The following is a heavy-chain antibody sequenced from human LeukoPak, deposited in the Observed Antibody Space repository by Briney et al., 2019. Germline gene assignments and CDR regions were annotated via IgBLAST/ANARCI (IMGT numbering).Heavy chain of an antibody. V-gene: IGHV4-34*01. CDR1: GGSFSGYY. CDR3: ATFGYCSNTGCYP. Sequence: PSETLSLTCSVYGGSFSGYYWSWIRQAPGKGLEWIGDISHRGSTNYNPSLKSRVTISVDTSKNQFSLKLSSVTAADTAVYYCATFGYCSNTGCYPVGQGTLVTVSS. J-gene: IGHJ5*02. D-gene: IGHD2-2*03. CDR2: ISHRGST.